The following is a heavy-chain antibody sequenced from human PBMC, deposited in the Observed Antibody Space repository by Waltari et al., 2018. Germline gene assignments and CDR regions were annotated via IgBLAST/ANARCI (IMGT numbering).Heavy chain of an antibody. CDR3: ARDVHVSGFYYYGMDV. D-gene: IGHD3-3*01. CDR1: GGTLSRHS. CDR2: VIPIFGTP. Sequence: QVQLVQSGAEVKKPGSSVKVSCKTSGGTLSRHSISWVRQAPGQGLDWMGGVIPIFGTPNDAQKFEGRVTITADESTNTAYMELSSLTPADTAVYYCARDVHVSGFYYYGMDVWGQGTTVTVS. J-gene: IGHJ6*02. V-gene: IGHV1-69*13.